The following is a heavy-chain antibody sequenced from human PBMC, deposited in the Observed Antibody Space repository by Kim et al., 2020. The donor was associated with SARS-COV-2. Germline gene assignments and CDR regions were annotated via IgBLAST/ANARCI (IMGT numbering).Heavy chain of an antibody. CDR3: ARDDSSGYYYVDAFDI. D-gene: IGHD3-22*01. Sequence: SVKGRFTISRDNAKNSLYLQMNSLRAEDTAVYYCARDDSSGYYYVDAFDIWGQGTMVTVSS. V-gene: IGHV3-11*06. J-gene: IGHJ3*02.